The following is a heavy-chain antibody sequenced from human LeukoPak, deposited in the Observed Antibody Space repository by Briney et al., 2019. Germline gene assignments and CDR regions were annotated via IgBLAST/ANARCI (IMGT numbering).Heavy chain of an antibody. CDR3: ARLSPYLGSGSSAFPDDF. CDR1: GGPISSSPYY. CDR2: ISYSGST. V-gene: IGHV4-39*01. D-gene: IGHD3-10*01. Sequence: SETLSLTCTVSGGPISSSPYYWGWIRQPPGKGLEWIGSISYSGSTFYNPSLKSRLTISVDTSKNQFSLNLSSLTAADTAVFYCARLSPYLGSGSSAFPDDFWGQGTLVTVSS. J-gene: IGHJ4*02.